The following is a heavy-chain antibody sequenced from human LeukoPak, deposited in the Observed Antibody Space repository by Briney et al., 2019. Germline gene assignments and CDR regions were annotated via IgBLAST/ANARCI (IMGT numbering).Heavy chain of an antibody. V-gene: IGHV1-46*01. D-gene: IGHD2-21*02. J-gene: IGHJ3*02. CDR3: ARSGYLVVTTYDAFDI. CDR1: GYTFTSYY. Sequence: ASVKVSCKPFGYTFTSYYIHWVRQAPGQGLEWMGIINPRGDYTTYAQNFQGRVTMTRDTSTSTIYMELSSLRSEDTAVYYCARSGYLVVTTYDAFDIWGQGTMVTVSS. CDR2: INPRGDYT.